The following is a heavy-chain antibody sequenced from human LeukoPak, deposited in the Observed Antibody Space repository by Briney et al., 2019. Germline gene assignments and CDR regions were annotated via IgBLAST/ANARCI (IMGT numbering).Heavy chain of an antibody. D-gene: IGHD1-26*01. V-gene: IGHV1-3*03. CDR3: ARDSGGGYLRDFDY. Sequence: ASVKVSCKASGYTFTNYAIHWVRQAPGQRLEWMGWINAGNGNTKYSQEFQGRVTITRDTSASTAYMELSSLRSEDMAVYYCARDSGGGYLRDFDYWGQGTLVTVSS. CDR2: INAGNGNT. J-gene: IGHJ4*02. CDR1: GYTFTNYA.